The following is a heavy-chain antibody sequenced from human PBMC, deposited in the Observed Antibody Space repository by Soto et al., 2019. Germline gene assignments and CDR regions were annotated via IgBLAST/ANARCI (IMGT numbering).Heavy chain of an antibody. CDR2: MNPNSGNT. CDR1: GYTFTSYD. V-gene: IGHV1-8*01. D-gene: IGHD2-2*01. J-gene: IGHJ6*02. CDR3: ARGPPSLGYCISTSCFTYYYYGMDV. Sequence: GASVKVSCKASGYTFTSYDINWVRQATGQGLEWMGWMNPNSGNTGYAQKFQGRVTMTRNTSISTAYMELSSLRSEDTAVYYCARGPPSLGYCISTSCFTYYYYGMDVWGQGTTVTVSS.